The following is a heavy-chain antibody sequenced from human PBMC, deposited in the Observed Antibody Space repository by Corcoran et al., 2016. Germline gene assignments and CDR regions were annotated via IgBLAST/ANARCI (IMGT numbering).Heavy chain of an antibody. D-gene: IGHD5-12*01. Sequence: EVQLVESGGGLVKPGGSLRLSCAASGFTFSNAWMSWVRQAPGKGLEWVGRIKSKTDGGTTDYAAPVKGRFTISRDDSKNTLYLQMNSLKTEDTAVYYCRTVFEYSGYVGGAGYFDYWGQGTLVTVSS. J-gene: IGHJ4*02. CDR1: GFTFSNAW. CDR2: IKSKTDGGTT. V-gene: IGHV3-15*01. CDR3: RTVFEYSGYVGGAGYFDY.